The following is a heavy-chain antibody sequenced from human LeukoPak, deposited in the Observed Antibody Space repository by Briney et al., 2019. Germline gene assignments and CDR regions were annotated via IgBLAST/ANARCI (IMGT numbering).Heavy chain of an antibody. D-gene: IGHD4-23*01. J-gene: IGHJ4*02. CDR1: GFTFDDYA. CDR3: AKSYGGNSETWAYYFDY. Sequence: GRSLRLSCAASGFTFDDYAMHWVRQAPGKGLEWVSGISWNSGSIGYADSVKGRFTISRDNAKNSLYLQMNSLRAEDTALYYCAKSYGGNSETWAYYFDYWGQGTLVTVSS. CDR2: ISWNSGSI. V-gene: IGHV3-9*01.